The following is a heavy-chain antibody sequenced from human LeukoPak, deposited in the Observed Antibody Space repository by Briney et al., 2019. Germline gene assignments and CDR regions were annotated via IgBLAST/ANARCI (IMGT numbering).Heavy chain of an antibody. CDR3: AKDRGIVVVITGIDY. CDR1: GFTFSSYG. D-gene: IGHD3-22*01. V-gene: IGHV3-30*02. Sequence: GGSLRLSCAASGFTFSSYGMHWVRQAPGKGLEWVAFIRYDGSNKYYADSVKGRFAISRDNSKNTLYLQMNSLRAEDTAVYYCAKDRGIVVVITGIDYWGQGTLVTVSS. J-gene: IGHJ4*02. CDR2: IRYDGSNK.